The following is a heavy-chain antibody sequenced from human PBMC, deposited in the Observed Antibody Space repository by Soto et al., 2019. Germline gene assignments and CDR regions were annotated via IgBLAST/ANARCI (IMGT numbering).Heavy chain of an antibody. CDR1: GFTFSSYW. CDR3: ARYFYDSSGYDGMDV. J-gene: IGHJ6*02. D-gene: IGHD3-22*01. CDR2: INSDGSST. Sequence: PGGSLRLSCAASGFTFSSYWMHWVRQAPGKGLVWASRINSDGSSTSYADSVKGRFTISRDNAKNTLYLQMNSLRAEDTAVYYCARYFYDSSGYDGMDVWGQGTTVTVPS. V-gene: IGHV3-74*01.